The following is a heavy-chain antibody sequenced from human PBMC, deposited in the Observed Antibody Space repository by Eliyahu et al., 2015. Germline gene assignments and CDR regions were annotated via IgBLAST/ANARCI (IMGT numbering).Heavy chain of an antibody. CDR3: ARSSGIVGATTFVAAFDI. D-gene: IGHD1-26*01. Sequence: QMQLVQSGAEVKKTGSSVKVSCKASGYTFTYRYLHWVRQAPGQALEWMGWITPFNGNTNYAQKFQDRVTITRDRSMSTAYMELSSLRSEDTAMYYCARSSGIVGATTFVAAFDIWGQGTMVTVSS. V-gene: IGHV1-45*02. CDR2: ITPFNGNT. J-gene: IGHJ3*02. CDR1: GYTFTYRY.